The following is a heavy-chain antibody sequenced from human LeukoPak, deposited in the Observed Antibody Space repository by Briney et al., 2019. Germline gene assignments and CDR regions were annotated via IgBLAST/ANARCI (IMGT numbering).Heavy chain of an antibody. Sequence: GRSLRLSCAASGFTSSSYGMHWVRQAPGKGLEWVAVIWYDGSNKYYADSVKGRFTISRDNSKNTLYLQMNSLRAEDTAVYYCILAGYDSSSRWAFDIWGQGTMVTVSS. D-gene: IGHD3-22*01. CDR1: GFTSSSYG. CDR2: IWYDGSNK. CDR3: ILAGYDSSSRWAFDI. V-gene: IGHV3-33*01. J-gene: IGHJ3*02.